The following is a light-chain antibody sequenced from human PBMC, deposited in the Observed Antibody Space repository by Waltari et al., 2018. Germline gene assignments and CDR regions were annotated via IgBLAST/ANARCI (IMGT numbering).Light chain of an antibody. CDR2: GAS. J-gene: IGKJ2*01. V-gene: IGKV3-15*01. CDR1: QGVSSN. Sequence: EIVMTQSPATLYVSPGERATLSCRASQGVSSNLAWYTQQPGQAPRLLIYGASTSATGIPARFSGSGSGTEFTLTISSLQSEDFAVYYCQQYNNWPPYTFGQGTKLEIK. CDR3: QQYNNWPPYT.